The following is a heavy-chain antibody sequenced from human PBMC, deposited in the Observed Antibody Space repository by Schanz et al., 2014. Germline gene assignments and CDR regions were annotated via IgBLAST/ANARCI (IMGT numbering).Heavy chain of an antibody. Sequence: EVQVVESGGGLVRPGGSLRLSCSGFTVSAYSANWVRQAPGKGLEWVSSISSSGGHIYYADSVKGRFTITRDIAKNSLSLQMNSLRGEDTAVYYCARDYTTSLYSMAYWGQGTLVAVSS. V-gene: IGHV3-21*02. D-gene: IGHD6-13*01. CDR3: ARDYTTSLYSMAY. CDR2: ISSSGGHI. CDR1: GFTVSAYS. J-gene: IGHJ4*02.